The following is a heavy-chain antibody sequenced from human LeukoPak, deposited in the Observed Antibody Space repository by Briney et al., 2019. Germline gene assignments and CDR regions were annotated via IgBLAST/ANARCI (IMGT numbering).Heavy chain of an antibody. CDR3: ARERGVQLERKLDH. CDR2: TNPYTGGT. Sequence: ASVKVSCKASGYTFTDYYMHWVRQAPGQGLEWMGWTNPYTGGTNYAQKFQGRVTMPRASSISTANMELSSLTADDTAVYYCARERGVQLERKLDHWGQGTLVTVSS. J-gene: IGHJ4*02. D-gene: IGHD1-1*01. V-gene: IGHV1-2*02. CDR1: GYTFTDYY.